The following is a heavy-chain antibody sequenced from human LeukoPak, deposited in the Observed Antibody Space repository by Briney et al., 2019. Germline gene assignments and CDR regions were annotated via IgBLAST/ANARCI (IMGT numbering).Heavy chain of an antibody. J-gene: IGHJ3*02. CDR1: GYTFTSYD. CDR2: MNPNSGNT. D-gene: IGHD3-22*01. CDR3: ARGPRFYYDSSGYAFDI. Sequence: GASVKVSCKASGYTFTSYDINWVRQATGQGLEWMGWMNPNSGNTGYAQKFQGRVTITRNTSISTAYMELSSLRSEDTAVYYCARGPRFYYDSSGYAFDIWGQGTMVTVSS. V-gene: IGHV1-8*03.